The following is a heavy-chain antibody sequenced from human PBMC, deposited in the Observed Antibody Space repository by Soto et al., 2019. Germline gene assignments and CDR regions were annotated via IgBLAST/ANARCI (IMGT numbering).Heavy chain of an antibody. CDR3: ARAQGSSTSLEIYYYYYYGMDV. Sequence: QVQLVQSGAEVKKPGSSVKVSCKASGGTFSSYAISWGRQAPGQGLEWMGGIIPISGTANYAQKFQGRVTITAEASTSTGYMELSSLRSEDTAVYYCARAQGSSTSLEIYYYYYYGMDVWGQGTTVTVSS. J-gene: IGHJ6*02. CDR2: IIPISGTA. CDR1: GGTFSSYA. D-gene: IGHD2-2*01. V-gene: IGHV1-69*01.